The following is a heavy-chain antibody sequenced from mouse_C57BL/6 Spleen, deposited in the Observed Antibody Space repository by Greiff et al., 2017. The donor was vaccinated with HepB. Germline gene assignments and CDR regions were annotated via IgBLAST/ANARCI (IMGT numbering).Heavy chain of an antibody. J-gene: IGHJ3*01. Sequence: QVQLKQSGAELVKPGASVKLSCKASGYTFTSYWMHWVKQRPGQGLEWIGMIHPNSGSTNYNEKFKSKATLTVDKSSSTAYMQLSSLTSEDSAVYYCARRNYGSSPAWFAYWGQGTLVTVSA. D-gene: IGHD1-1*01. CDR2: IHPNSGST. CDR3: ARRNYGSSPAWFAY. CDR1: GYTFTSYW. V-gene: IGHV1-64*01.